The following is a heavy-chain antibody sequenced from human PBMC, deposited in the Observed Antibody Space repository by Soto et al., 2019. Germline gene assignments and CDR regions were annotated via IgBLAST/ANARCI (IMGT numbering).Heavy chain of an antibody. CDR2: INPSTGAT. CDR3: ARDYSGTDNVYSWWWFDP. J-gene: IGHJ5*02. Sequence: ASVKVSCKASGFTLLNDYIHWVRQAPRQGLEWMGMINPSTGATRYSQQFRGRVTVTWDTSTSTVYMELSSLRSEDTAVYYCARDYSGTDNVYSWWWFDPWGQGTVVTVSS. CDR1: GFTLLNDY. V-gene: IGHV1-46*01. D-gene: IGHD2-8*02.